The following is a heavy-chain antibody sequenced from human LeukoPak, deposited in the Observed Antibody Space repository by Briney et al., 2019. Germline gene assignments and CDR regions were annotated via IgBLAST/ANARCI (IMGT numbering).Heavy chain of an antibody. D-gene: IGHD5-24*01. CDR3: AKGAYNYVEIAYFDY. CDR2: IIGSSGST. CDR1: GFSFNNYA. J-gene: IGHJ4*02. V-gene: IGHV3-23*01. Sequence: GGSLRLSCVASGFSFNNYAMNWVRQAPGKGLEWVSLIIGSSGSTFYADSVKGRFTISRDKTKNTLYLQMNSLRAEDTAVYYCAKGAYNYVEIAYFDYWGQGSLVTVSS.